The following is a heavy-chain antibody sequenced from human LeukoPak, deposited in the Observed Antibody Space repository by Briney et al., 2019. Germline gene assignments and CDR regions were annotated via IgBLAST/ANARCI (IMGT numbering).Heavy chain of an antibody. CDR3: ARGRGGSYHY. CDR1: GFTFSSYW. V-gene: IGHV3-74*01. D-gene: IGHD1-26*01. Sequence: GASLRFSCAASGFTFSSYWMHWVRQPPGKGLVWVSQIKSDGSTNYADSVKGRFTISRDNAKNTLYLQMNSLRVEDTAVYYCARGRGGSYHYWGQGSLVTVCS. J-gene: IGHJ4*02. CDR2: IKSDGST.